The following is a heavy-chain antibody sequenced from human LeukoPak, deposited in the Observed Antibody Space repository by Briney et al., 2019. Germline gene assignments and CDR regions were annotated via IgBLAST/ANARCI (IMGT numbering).Heavy chain of an antibody. CDR3: ARVSPDLYIDY. CDR2: IIPIFGTA. V-gene: IGHV1-69*05. J-gene: IGHJ4*02. CDR1: GGTFRSYA. Sequence: SVKVSCKASGGTFRSYAISWVRQAPGQGLEWMGGIIPIFGTANYAQKFQGRVTITTDESTGAAYMELSSLRSVDTAVYYCARVSPDLYIDYWGQGTLVTVSS.